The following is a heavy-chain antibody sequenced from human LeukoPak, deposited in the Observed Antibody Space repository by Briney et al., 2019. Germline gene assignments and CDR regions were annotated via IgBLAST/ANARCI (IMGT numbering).Heavy chain of an antibody. V-gene: IGHV4-34*01. CDR1: GGSFSGYY. D-gene: IGHD6-19*01. J-gene: IGHJ6*02. CDR2: INHSGST. CDR3: ARRYSSGWYFHYYYGMDV. Sequence: SETLSLTCAVYGGSFSGYYWSWIRQPPGKGLGWIGEINHSGSTNYNPSLKSRVTISVDTSKNQFSLKLSSVTAADTAVYYCARRYSSGWYFHYYYGMDVWGQGTTVTVSS.